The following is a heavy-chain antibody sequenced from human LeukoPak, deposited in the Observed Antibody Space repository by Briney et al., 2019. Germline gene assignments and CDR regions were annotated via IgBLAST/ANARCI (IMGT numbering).Heavy chain of an antibody. Sequence: PGGSLRLSCVASGFTFSGSGMGWVRQAPGKGLECVSVIVGSGGSTDYADSVKGRFTISRDNSKNTLYLQMNSLRAEDTAVYYCTSDVISARSNSGYFLANWGQGTLVIVSS. D-gene: IGHD3-22*01. CDR3: TSDVISARSNSGYFLAN. CDR1: GFTFSGSG. CDR2: IVGSGGST. J-gene: IGHJ4*02. V-gene: IGHV3-23*01.